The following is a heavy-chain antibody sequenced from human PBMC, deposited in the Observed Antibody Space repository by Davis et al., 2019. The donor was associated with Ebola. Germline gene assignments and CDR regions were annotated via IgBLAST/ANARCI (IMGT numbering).Heavy chain of an antibody. CDR3: ARQPRSTRSPEYYHGLDV. J-gene: IGHJ6*02. CDR1: RGSNSSHF. D-gene: IGHD3-16*01. V-gene: IGHV4-59*11. Sequence: PGGSLRLSCAVSRGSNSSHFWSWIRQSPGQGLDWIGSIFYTGSTNLNPSLRSRVTLSVDRPKNQFSLNLTSVTAADTAVYFCARQPRSTRSPEYYHGLDVWGQGTTVVVSS. CDR2: IFYTGST.